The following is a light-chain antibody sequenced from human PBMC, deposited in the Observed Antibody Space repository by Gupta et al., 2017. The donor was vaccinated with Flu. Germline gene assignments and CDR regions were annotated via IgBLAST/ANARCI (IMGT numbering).Light chain of an antibody. CDR2: GAS. J-gene: IGKJ1*01. CDR3: QHYGASSWT. CDR1: QRVSSNY. Sequence: EIVLTQSQATLSLSPGERATLSCRASQRVSSNYLAWYQQKPGQTPRLLIYGASSRATAIPDRFSGSGSGTDFTLTISRLEPEDFAVYYCQHYGASSWTFGQGTKVDIK. V-gene: IGKV3-20*01.